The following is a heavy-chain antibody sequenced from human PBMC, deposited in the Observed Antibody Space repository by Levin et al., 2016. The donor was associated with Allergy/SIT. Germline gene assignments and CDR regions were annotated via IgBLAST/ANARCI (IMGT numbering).Heavy chain of an antibody. CDR3: ARVVQESFDI. D-gene: IGHD5-24*01. V-gene: IGHV3-30*03. CDR2: ISFDGSNQ. J-gene: IGHJ3*02. Sequence: GESLKISCAVSGFTFKSFGMHWVRQAPGKGLEWLAVISFDGSNQYYADSVKGRFTISRDNAKNSLYLQMNSLRAEDTAVYYCARVVQESFDIWGQGKKVTVSS. CDR1: GFTFKSFG.